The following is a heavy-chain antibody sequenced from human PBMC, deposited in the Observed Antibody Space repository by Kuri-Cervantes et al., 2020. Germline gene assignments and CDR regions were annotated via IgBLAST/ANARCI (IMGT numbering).Heavy chain of an antibody. Sequence: GESLKISCAASGFTFSSYAMSWVRQAPGKGLEWVSAISGSGGSTYYAGSVKGRFTISRDNSKNTLYLQMNSLRAEDTAVYYCAKDLPRYYYDSSGYSDDDAFDIWGQGTMVTVSS. V-gene: IGHV3-23*01. CDR3: AKDLPRYYYDSSGYSDDDAFDI. CDR2: ISGSGGST. CDR1: GFTFSSYA. D-gene: IGHD3-22*01. J-gene: IGHJ3*02.